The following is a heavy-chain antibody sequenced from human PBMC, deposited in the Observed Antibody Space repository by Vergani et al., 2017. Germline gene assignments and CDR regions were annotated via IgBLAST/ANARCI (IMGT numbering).Heavy chain of an antibody. CDR3: ARETSRSGSYYDWFDP. Sequence: QVQLQESGPGLVKPSQTLSLTCTVSGRSISSGSYYWSWIRQPAGKGLEWIGRIYTSGSTNYNPSLKSRVTISVDTSKNQFSLKLSSVTAADTAVYYCARETSRSGSYYDWFDPWGQGTLVTVSS. V-gene: IGHV4-61*02. CDR2: IYTSGST. D-gene: IGHD1-26*01. CDR1: GRSISSGSYY. J-gene: IGHJ5*02.